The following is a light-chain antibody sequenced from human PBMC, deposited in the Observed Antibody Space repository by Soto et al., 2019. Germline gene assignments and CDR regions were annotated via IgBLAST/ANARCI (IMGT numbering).Light chain of an antibody. CDR2: GAS. Sequence: DIVLTQSPGTVSLPPGKQATLFCRASQSVSSSYLAWYQQKPGQAPRLLIYGASSRATGIPDRFSGSGSGTDFALIISRLEPEDSAVYYCQQYGSSPLTFGGGTKVEIK. J-gene: IGKJ4*01. CDR3: QQYGSSPLT. CDR1: QSVSSSY. V-gene: IGKV3-20*01.